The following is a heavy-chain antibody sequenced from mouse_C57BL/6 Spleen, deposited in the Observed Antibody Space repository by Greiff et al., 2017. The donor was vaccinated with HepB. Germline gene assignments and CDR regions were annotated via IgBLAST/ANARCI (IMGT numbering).Heavy chain of an antibody. CDR1: GFTFSSYG. CDR2: ISSGGSYT. D-gene: IGHD1-1*01. CDR3: AILYGSTGYFDV. V-gene: IGHV5-6*01. J-gene: IGHJ1*03. Sequence: EVQLVESGGDLVKPGGSLKLSCAASGFTFSSYGMSWVRQTPDKRLEWVATISSGGSYTYYPDSVKGRFTISRDNAKNTLYLQMSSLKSEDTAMYYCAILYGSTGYFDVWGTGTTVTVSS.